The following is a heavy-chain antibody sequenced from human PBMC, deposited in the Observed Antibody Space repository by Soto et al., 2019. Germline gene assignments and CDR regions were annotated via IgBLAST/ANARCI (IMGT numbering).Heavy chain of an antibody. Sequence: QVQLVQSGAEVKKPGSSVKVSCKASGGTFSSYAISWVRQAPGQGLEWMGGIIPIFDTANYAQKFQGRVTITADESTSTAYMELSSLRSEDTAVYYCARKHCSGGSCYRAYYYYGMDVWGQGTTVTVSS. J-gene: IGHJ6*02. D-gene: IGHD2-15*01. CDR3: ARKHCSGGSCYRAYYYYGMDV. V-gene: IGHV1-69*01. CDR2: IIPIFDTA. CDR1: GGTFSSYA.